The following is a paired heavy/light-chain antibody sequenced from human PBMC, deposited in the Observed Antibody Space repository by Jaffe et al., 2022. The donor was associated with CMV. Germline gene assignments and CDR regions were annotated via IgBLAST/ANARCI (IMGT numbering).Light chain of an antibody. V-gene: IGKV1-12*01. J-gene: IGKJ4*01. Sequence: DIQMTQSPSSVSASVGDRVTITCRASQGISSWLAWYQQKPGKAPKLLIYAASSLQSGVPSRFSGSGSGTDFTLTISSLQPEDFATYYCQQANSFPPGLTFGGGTKVEIK. CDR2: AAS. CDR1: QGISSW. CDR3: QQANSFPPGLT.
Heavy chain of an antibody. J-gene: IGHJ6*02. Sequence: QVQLVESGGGVVQPGRSLRLSCAASGFTFSSYGMHWVRQAPGKGLEWVAVIWYDGSNKYYADSVKGRFTISRDNSKNTLYLQMNSLRAEDTAVYYCARSKRYYDILTGYYTYYYYGMDVWGQGTTVTVSS. V-gene: IGHV3-33*01. CDR3: ARSKRYYDILTGYYTYYYYGMDV. CDR2: IWYDGSNK. D-gene: IGHD3-9*01. CDR1: GFTFSSYG.